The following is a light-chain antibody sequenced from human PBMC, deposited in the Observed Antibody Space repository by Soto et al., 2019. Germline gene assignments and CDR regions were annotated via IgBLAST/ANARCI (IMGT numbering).Light chain of an antibody. Sequence: QSVLTQPPSVSGAPGQRVTISCTGSSSNIGAGYDVHWYQQHPGKAPKLMIYEVSNRPSGVSNRFSGSKSGNTASLTISGLQAEDEADYYCSSYTSSSTGVFGGGTQLTVL. CDR2: EVS. J-gene: IGLJ7*01. V-gene: IGLV2-14*01. CDR3: SSYTSSSTGV. CDR1: SSNIGAGYD.